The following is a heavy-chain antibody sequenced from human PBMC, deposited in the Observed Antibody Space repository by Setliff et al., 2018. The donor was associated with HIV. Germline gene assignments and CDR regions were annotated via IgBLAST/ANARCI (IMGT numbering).Heavy chain of an antibody. CDR2: ISNYNGNT. CDR1: GYTFTNYG. CDR3: ATSSRIYYYSYMDV. D-gene: IGHD2-2*01. V-gene: IGHV1-18*01. J-gene: IGHJ6*03. Sequence: ASVKVSCKTSGYTFTNYGIYWVRQAPGQGLEWMGWISNYNGNTNYAQKFHGRVTMTTDTSTRTAYMEMRGLTYDDTAVYYCATSSRIYYYSYMDVWGKGTTVTVSS.